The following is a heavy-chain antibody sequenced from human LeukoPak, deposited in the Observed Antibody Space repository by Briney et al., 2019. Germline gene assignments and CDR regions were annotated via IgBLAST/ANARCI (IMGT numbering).Heavy chain of an antibody. CDR1: GFTFTRFN. CDR3: ARPFYYDNNGGEGMDV. J-gene: IGHJ6*02. Sequence: GGSLRLSCAASGFTFTRFNMNWVRQAPGKGLELVSSITTSGTYIYYADSVKGRFTIFRDNAKNSLYLQMNSLRAEDTAVYYCARPFYYDNNGGEGMDVWGQGTTVTVSS. D-gene: IGHD3-22*01. CDR2: ITTSGTYI. V-gene: IGHV3-21*06.